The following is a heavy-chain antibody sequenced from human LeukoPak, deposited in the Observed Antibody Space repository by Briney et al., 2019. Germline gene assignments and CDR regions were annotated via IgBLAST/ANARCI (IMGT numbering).Heavy chain of an antibody. CDR1: GYRFTSYW. V-gene: IGHV5-51*01. Sequence: GESLKISCKGSGYRFTSYWIGWVRQMPGKGLEWMGIIYPGDSETRYSPSFQGQVTIPADKSFSTAYLQWSSLKASDTAMYYCARVGLYYYGSGSFPDYWGQGTLVTVSS. D-gene: IGHD3-10*01. CDR3: ARVGLYYYGSGSFPDY. J-gene: IGHJ4*02. CDR2: IYPGDSET.